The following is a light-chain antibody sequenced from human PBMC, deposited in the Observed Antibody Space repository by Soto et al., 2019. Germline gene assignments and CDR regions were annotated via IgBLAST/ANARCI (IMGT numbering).Light chain of an antibody. CDR3: QQYNSYPWT. CDR2: KAS. CDR1: QSISSY. J-gene: IGKJ1*01. Sequence: IQMTQSPSSLSASVGDRVTITCRASQSISSYLNWYQQKPGKAPKPLIYKASSLESGIPSRFSGSGSGTEFTLTISSLQPDDFATYYCQQYNSYPWTFGQGTKVDI. V-gene: IGKV1-5*03.